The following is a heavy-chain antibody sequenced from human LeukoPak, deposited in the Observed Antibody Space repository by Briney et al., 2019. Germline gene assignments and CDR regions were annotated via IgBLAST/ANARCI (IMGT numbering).Heavy chain of an antibody. CDR1: GFTFSSYT. CDR2: ISGSGGST. D-gene: IGHD3-22*01. Sequence: PGGSLRLSCAASGFTFSSYTMSWVRQAPGKGLEWVSAISGSGGSTYYADSVKGRFTISRDNSKNTLYLQMNSLRAEDTAVYYCAKDLQRYYYDSSGHHEWGQGTLVTVPS. CDR3: AKDLQRYYYDSSGHHE. V-gene: IGHV3-23*01. J-gene: IGHJ4*02.